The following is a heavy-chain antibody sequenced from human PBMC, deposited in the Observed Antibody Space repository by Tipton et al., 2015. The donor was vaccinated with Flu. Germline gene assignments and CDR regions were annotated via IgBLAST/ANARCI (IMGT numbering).Heavy chain of an antibody. D-gene: IGHD6-13*01. Sequence: TLSLTCTVSGGSISTYYWSWIRQPPGKGLEWIGFINYNGGTDYNPSLKSRVTISVDTSKNQFSLKLSSVTAADTAVYYCARGGRAPLRSSWSNAFDIWGQGTMVTVSS. CDR1: GGSISTYY. V-gene: IGHV4-59*12. CDR2: INYNGGT. J-gene: IGHJ3*02. CDR3: ARGGRAPLRSSWSNAFDI.